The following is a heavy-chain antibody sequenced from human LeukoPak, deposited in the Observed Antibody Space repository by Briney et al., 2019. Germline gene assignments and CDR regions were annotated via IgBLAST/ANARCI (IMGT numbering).Heavy chain of an antibody. J-gene: IGHJ4*02. V-gene: IGHV4-59*01. CDR2: IPYSGST. Sequence: SETLSLTCTVSGGSISGYYWSWIRQPPGKGLEWVGYIPYSGSTNYNPSLKSRVTISVDTSKNQFSLKLSSVTAADTAIYYCARDGRAGSLFAYWGQGTLVTVSS. D-gene: IGHD6-19*01. CDR1: GGSISGYY. CDR3: ARDGRAGSLFAY.